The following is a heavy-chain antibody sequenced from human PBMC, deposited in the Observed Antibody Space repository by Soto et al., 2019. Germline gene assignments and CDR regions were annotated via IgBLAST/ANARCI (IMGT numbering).Heavy chain of an antibody. Sequence: QVQLVQSGAEVKKPGSSVKVSCKASGGTFSSYAISWVRQAPGQGLEWMGGIIPIPGTANDAQKFQGRVTITADESTSTAYMELSSLRSEDTAVYYCARSQGSSTSLEIYYYYYYGMDVWGQGTTVTVSS. D-gene: IGHD2-2*01. CDR1: GGTFSSYA. J-gene: IGHJ6*02. V-gene: IGHV1-69*01. CDR2: IIPIPGTA. CDR3: ARSQGSSTSLEIYYYYYYGMDV.